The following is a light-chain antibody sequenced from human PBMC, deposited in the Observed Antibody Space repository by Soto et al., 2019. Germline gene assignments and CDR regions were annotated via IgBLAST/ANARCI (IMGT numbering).Light chain of an antibody. CDR2: EVS. Sequence: QSALTQPPSASGSPGQSVTISCTGSSSDVGGHNHVSWYQQHPGKAPKLMIYEVSKRPSGVPGRFSGSKSVNTASLTVTGLQAEDEADYCCSSYAGNMNLIFGGGTKLTVL. CDR3: SSYAGNMNLI. J-gene: IGLJ2*01. V-gene: IGLV2-8*01. CDR1: SSDVGGHNH.